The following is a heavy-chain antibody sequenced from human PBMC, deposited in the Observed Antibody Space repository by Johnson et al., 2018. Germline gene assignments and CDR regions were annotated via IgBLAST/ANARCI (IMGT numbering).Heavy chain of an antibody. CDR2: ISYDGSNK. CDR3: GKDAPLVGPYGMDV. V-gene: IGHV3-30*18. D-gene: IGHD1-26*01. Sequence: QVQLVQSGGGVVQPGRSLRLSCAASGFTFSSYGMHWVRQAPGKGLEWVAVISYDGSNKYYADPVKGRFTISRANSKKTLYLKMNSLRAEDTAGYYCGKDAPLVGPYGMDVWGQGTTVTVSS. CDR1: GFTFSSYG. J-gene: IGHJ6*02.